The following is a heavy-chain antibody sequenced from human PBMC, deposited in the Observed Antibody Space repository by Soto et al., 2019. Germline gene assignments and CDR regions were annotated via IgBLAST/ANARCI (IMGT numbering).Heavy chain of an antibody. CDR3: AREGDYPVGAYSSSVVDV. Sequence: QVQLVQSGAEVKKPGASVKVSCKASGYTFTSYGISWVRQAPGQGLEWMGWISGYNGNTNYAQKFQGRVTMTTDTSTSTAYMELTSLRSDDTAVYYCAREGDYPVGAYSSSVVDVWGQGTTVTVSS. J-gene: IGHJ6*02. CDR1: GYTFTSYG. CDR2: ISGYNGNT. D-gene: IGHD4-17*01. V-gene: IGHV1-18*01.